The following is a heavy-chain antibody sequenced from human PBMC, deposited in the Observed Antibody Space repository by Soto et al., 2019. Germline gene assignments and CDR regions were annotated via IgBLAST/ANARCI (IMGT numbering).Heavy chain of an antibody. CDR2: ISSSSSTI. V-gene: IGHV3-48*01. D-gene: IGHD3-3*01. Sequence: RSLRLSCAASGFTFSRYSRNWVRQAPGKGLVWFSYISSSSSTIYYADSVKGRFTISRDNVKNSLYLQMNSLRAEDTAVYYCAKPYDFWSGYYTGLYCYGMDVWGQGT. J-gene: IGHJ6*02. CDR1: GFTFSRYS. CDR3: AKPYDFWSGYYTGLYCYGMDV.